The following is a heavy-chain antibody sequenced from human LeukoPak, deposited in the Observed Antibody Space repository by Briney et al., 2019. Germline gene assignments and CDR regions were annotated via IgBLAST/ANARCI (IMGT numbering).Heavy chain of an antibody. V-gene: IGHV3-74*01. CDR2: INSDGSST. Sequence: GGSLRLSCAASEFTFSNYWMHWVRQAPGKGLVWVSRINSDGSSTSYADSVKGRFTISRDNAKNTLYLQMNSLRAEDTAVYYCARGEYFDSGNWFDYWGQGTLVTVSS. CDR3: ARGEYFDSGNWFDY. J-gene: IGHJ4*02. CDR1: EFTFSNYW. D-gene: IGHD3-10*01.